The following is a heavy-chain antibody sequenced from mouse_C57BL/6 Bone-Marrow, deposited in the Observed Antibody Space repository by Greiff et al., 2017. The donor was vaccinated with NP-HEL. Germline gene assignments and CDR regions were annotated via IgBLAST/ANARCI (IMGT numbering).Heavy chain of an antibody. D-gene: IGHD2-4*01. Sequence: QVQLQQPGAELVRPGSSVKLSCKASGYTFTSYSMHWVKQRPIQGLEWIGNIDPSDSETHYNQKFKDKATLTVDKSSSTAYMKLSSLTSEDSAVYYWASGDYDGYAMDYWGQGTAVTVSA. CDR3: ASGDYDGYAMDY. J-gene: IGHJ4*01. CDR2: IDPSDSET. CDR1: GYTFTSYS. V-gene: IGHV1-52*01.